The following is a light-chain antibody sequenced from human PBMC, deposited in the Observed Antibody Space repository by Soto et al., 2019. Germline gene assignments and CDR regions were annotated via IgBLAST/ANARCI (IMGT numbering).Light chain of an antibody. CDR2: GAS. CDR1: QSVSSN. Sequence: EIVMTQSPATLSVSPGERATLSCRASQSVSSNLAWYQQKPGQAPRLLIYGASTRATGIPARFSGSGSGTEVTLTISSLQSEDFAVYYCQQYNNWPRITFGQGTRLEI. J-gene: IGKJ5*01. CDR3: QQYNNWPRIT. V-gene: IGKV3-15*01.